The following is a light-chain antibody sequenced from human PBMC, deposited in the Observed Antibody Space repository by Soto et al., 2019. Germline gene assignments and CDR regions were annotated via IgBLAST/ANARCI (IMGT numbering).Light chain of an antibody. CDR3: QQYSIWRT. CDR1: QSVSSY. V-gene: IGKV3D-15*01. J-gene: IGKJ1*01. Sequence: EIVLTQSPATLSLSPGERATLSCRASQSVSSYLAWYQQKPGQAPSLLIYGAFTRATGIPDRFSGSGSGTEFTLTISGLQSEDFAVYYCQQYSIWRTFGQGTKVGIK. CDR2: GAF.